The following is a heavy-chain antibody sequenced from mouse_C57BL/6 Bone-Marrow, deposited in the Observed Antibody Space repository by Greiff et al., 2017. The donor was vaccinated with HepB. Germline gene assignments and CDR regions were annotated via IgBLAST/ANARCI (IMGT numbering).Heavy chain of an antibody. D-gene: IGHD1-1*01. V-gene: IGHV5-4*01. Sequence: EVKLVESGGGLVKPGGSLKLSCAASGFTFSSYAMSWVRQTPEKRLEWVATISDGGSYTYYPDNVKGRFTISRDNAKNNLYLQMSHLKSEDTAMYYCARDTDSHYYGSSYGYFDVWGTGTTVTVSS. CDR3: ARDTDSHYYGSSYGYFDV. CDR1: GFTFSSYA. CDR2: ISDGGSYT. J-gene: IGHJ1*03.